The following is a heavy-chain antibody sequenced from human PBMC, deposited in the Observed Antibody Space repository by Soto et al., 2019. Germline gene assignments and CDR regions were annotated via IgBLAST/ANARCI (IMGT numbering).Heavy chain of an antibody. CDR3: ARGIEGWYQGGYCYGIDV. V-gene: IGHV4-61*01. J-gene: IGHJ6*02. Sequence: QVQLQESGPGLVKPSETLSLTCTVSGGSVSSGSYYWSWIRQPPGRGLEWIGYIYYSGSTNYNPSSKSRITTSVDTSKNQFSLKLSSVPAADTAVYSCARGIEGWYQGGYCYGIDVWGQGTTVTVSS. CDR2: IYYSGST. CDR1: GGSVSSGSYY. D-gene: IGHD6-19*01.